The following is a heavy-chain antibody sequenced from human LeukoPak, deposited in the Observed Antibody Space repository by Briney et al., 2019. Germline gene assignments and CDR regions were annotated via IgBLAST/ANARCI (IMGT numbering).Heavy chain of an antibody. CDR3: AGGGGYSSSWYLGY. CDR2: MNPNSGNT. D-gene: IGHD6-13*01. J-gene: IGHJ4*02. CDR1: GYTFTSYD. V-gene: IGHV1-8*03. Sequence: ASVKVSCKASGYTFTSYDINWVRQTTGQGLEWMRWMNPNSGNTGYAQKFQGRVTITRNTSISTAYMELSSLRSEDTAVYYCAGGGGYSSSWYLGYWGQGTLVTVSS.